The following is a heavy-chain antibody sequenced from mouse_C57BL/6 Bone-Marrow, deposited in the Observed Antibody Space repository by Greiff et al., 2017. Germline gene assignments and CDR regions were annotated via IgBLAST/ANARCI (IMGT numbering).Heavy chain of an antibody. CDR2: IHPNSGST. J-gene: IGHJ3*01. V-gene: IGHV1-64*01. D-gene: IGHD2-12*01. Sequence: QVQLQQPGAELVKPGASVKLSCKASGYTFTSYWMHWVKQRPGQGLEWIGMIHPNSGSTNYNEKFKSKATLTADKSSSTAYMQLSSLTSEASAVYYCARSPYSPPFAYWGQGTLVTVSA. CDR1: GYTFTSYW. CDR3: ARSPYSPPFAY.